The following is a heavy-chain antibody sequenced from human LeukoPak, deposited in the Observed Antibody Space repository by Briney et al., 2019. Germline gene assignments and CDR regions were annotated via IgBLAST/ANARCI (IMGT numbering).Heavy chain of an antibody. CDR1: GGSISSYY. Sequence: SETLSLTCTVSGGSISSYYWSWIRQPPGKGLEWIGYIYYRGSTNYNPSLKSRVTISVDTSKNQFSLKLSSVTAADTAVYFCARLGTATTIGSDCWGQGTLVTVSP. CDR2: IYYRGST. V-gene: IGHV4-59*08. CDR3: ARLGTATTIGSDC. D-gene: IGHD4-17*01. J-gene: IGHJ4*02.